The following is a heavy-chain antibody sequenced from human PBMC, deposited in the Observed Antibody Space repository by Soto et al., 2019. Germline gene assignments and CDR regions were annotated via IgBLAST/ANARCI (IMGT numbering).Heavy chain of an antibody. CDR2: ISGSGGST. J-gene: IGHJ6*02. Sequence: SLRLSCAASGFTFSSYAMSWVRQAPGEGLEWVSAISGSGGSTYYADSVKGRFTISRDNSRNTLYLQMNSLRAEDTAVYYCALRITMVRGVPSYYYYGMDVWGQGTTVTVSS. CDR1: GFTFSSYA. D-gene: IGHD3-10*01. V-gene: IGHV3-23*01. CDR3: ALRITMVRGVPSYYYYGMDV.